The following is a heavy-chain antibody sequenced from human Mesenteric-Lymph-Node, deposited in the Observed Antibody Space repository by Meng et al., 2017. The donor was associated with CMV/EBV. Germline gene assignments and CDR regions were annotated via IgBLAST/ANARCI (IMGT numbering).Heavy chain of an antibody. CDR1: GFAFTSFS. V-gene: IGHV3-48*04. CDR2: ISSHGTTI. D-gene: IGHD1-26*01. CDR3: ARAHLWRGATAFDY. Sequence: GESLKISCVASGFAFTSFSMHWVRQAPGTGLEWVSYISSHGTTIHYADSVKGRLTVSRDNAKNSLYLEMNSLRVEDTGVYYCARAHLWRGATAFDYWGQGTLVTVSS. J-gene: IGHJ4*02.